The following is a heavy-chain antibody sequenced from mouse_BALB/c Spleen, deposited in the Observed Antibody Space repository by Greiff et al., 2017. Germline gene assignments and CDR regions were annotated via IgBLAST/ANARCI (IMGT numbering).Heavy chain of an antibody. CDR1: GFTFSSYA. V-gene: IGHV5-9-4*01. D-gene: IGHD1-1*01. CDR2: ISSGGSYT. CDR3: ARFYYYAGGAMDY. J-gene: IGHJ4*01. Sequence: EVQVVESGGGLVKPGGSLKLSCAASGFTFSSYAMSWVRQSPEKRLEWVAEISSGGSYTYYPDTVTGRFTISRDNAKNTLYLEMSSLRSEDTAMYYCARFYYYAGGAMDYWGQGTSVTVSS.